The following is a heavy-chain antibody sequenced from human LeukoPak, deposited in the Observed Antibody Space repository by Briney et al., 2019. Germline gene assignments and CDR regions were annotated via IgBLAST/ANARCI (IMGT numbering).Heavy chain of an antibody. CDR1: GFTFSSYS. CDR3: ARVPSIWFGEIYYMDV. J-gene: IGHJ6*03. CDR2: ISSSSSYI. V-gene: IGHV3-21*01. D-gene: IGHD3-10*01. Sequence: GGSLRLSCAASGFTFSSYSMNWVRQAPGKGLEWVSSISSSSSYIYYADSVKGRFTISRDNAKNSLYLQMNSLRAEDTAVYYCARVPSIWFGEIYYMDVWGKGTTVTVSS.